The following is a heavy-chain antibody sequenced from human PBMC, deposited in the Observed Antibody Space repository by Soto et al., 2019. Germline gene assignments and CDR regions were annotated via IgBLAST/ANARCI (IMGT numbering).Heavy chain of an antibody. CDR1: GFTVNSYY. D-gene: IGHD3-3*01. V-gene: IGHV3-66*01. CDR3: AREKGTGDWDNFFHY. CDR2: IHTGGVT. J-gene: IGHJ4*02. Sequence: EVQLVESGGGLVQPGGSLRLSCEASGFTVNSYYMSWVRQAPGKGLEWVAAIHTGGVTYYADSVKGRFIISRDNSKNTLYLQMSSLRAEDTAVYYCAREKGTGDWDNFFHYWGQGALVTVSS.